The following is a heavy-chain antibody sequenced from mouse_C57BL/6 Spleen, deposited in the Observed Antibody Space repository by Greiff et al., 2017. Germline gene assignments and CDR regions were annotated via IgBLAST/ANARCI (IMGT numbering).Heavy chain of an antibody. CDR2: INPSNGGT. CDR3: ARLPFMTTVVPYYFDY. V-gene: IGHV1-53*01. Sequence: QVQLQQPGTELVKPGASVKLSCKASGYTFTSYWMHWVKQRPGQGLEWIGNINPSNGGTNYNEKFKSKATLTVDKSSSTAYMQLSSLTSEDSAVYYCARLPFMTTVVPYYFDYWGQGTTLTVSS. D-gene: IGHD1-1*01. J-gene: IGHJ2*01. CDR1: GYTFTSYW.